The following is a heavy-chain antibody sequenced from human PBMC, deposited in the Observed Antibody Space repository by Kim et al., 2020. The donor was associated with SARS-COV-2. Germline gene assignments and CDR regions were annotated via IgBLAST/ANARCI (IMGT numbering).Heavy chain of an antibody. CDR2: ISGSGGST. D-gene: IGHD2-2*01. CDR1: GFTFSSYA. CDR3: AKDPHAARGGIKPRGYCSSTSCPPVD. V-gene: IGHV3-23*01. J-gene: IGHJ4*02. Sequence: GGSLRLSCAASGFTFSSYAMSWVRQAPGKGLEWVSAISGSGGSTYYADSVKGRFTISRDNSKNTLYLQMNSLRAEDTAVYYCAKDPHAARGGIKPRGYCSSTSCPPVDWGQGTLVTVSS.